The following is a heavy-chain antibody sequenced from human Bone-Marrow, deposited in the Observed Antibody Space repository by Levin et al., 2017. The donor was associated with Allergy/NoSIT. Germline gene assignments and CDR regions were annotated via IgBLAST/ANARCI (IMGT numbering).Heavy chain of an antibody. Sequence: GESLKISCKASGYTFTTYGISWVRQVPGQGLEWMGWISAYIGTTKYAPRFQGRVTMTTDTSTRTAYMDLRSLRFDDTALYYCARGSLADLDFWGQGTLVTVSS. V-gene: IGHV1-18*01. CDR1: GYTFTTYG. CDR3: ARGSLADLDF. J-gene: IGHJ4*02. CDR2: ISAYIGTT.